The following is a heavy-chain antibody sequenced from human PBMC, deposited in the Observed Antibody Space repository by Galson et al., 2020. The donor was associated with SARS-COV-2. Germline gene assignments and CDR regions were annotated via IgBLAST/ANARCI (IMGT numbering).Heavy chain of an antibody. D-gene: IGHD3-9*01. CDR2: INHSGST. V-gene: IGHV4-34*01. CDR1: GGSFSGYY. J-gene: IGHJ4*02. Sequence: SETLSLTCAVYGGSFSGYYWNWLRQPPGKGLEWIGEINHSGSTNYNPSLKSRVTISVDTSKNQFSLKLSSVTAADTAVYYCARGPGTTRVLTGYYTLFYYWGQGTPVTVSS. CDR3: ARGPGTTRVLTGYYTLFYY.